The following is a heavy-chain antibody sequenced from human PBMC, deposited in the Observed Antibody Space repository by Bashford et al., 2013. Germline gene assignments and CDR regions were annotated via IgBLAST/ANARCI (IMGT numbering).Heavy chain of an antibody. CDR2: IWRDGSNQ. CDR3: ARHQYSSAWHPFPL. J-gene: IGHJ4*02. D-gene: IGHD3-22*01. CDR1: GFIFSSYG. V-gene: IGHV3-33*01. Sequence: TLGVLRLSCAASGFIFSSYGMHWVRQAPGKGLEWVALIWRDGSNQYYADSVKGRFTVSRDNSKDTLYLEMNSLRAEDTAVYYCARHQYSSAWHPFPLWGQGTLVTVSS.